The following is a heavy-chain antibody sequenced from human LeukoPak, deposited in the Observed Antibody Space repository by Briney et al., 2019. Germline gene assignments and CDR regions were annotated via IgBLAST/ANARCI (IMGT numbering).Heavy chain of an antibody. J-gene: IGHJ3*02. CDR2: IRYDGSNK. CDR3: AKSYDFWIGYYTDDAFDI. CDR1: GFTFSSYG. V-gene: IGHV3-30*02. Sequence: PGGSLRLSCAASGFTFSSYGLHWVRQAPGKGLEWVAFIRYDGSNKYYEDSVKGRFNISRDNSKNTLYLQMNSLRAEDTALYYCAKSYDFWIGYYTDDAFDIWGEGTMVTVSS. D-gene: IGHD3-3*01.